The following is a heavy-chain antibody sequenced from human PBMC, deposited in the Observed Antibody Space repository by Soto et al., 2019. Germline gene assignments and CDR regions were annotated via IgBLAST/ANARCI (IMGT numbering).Heavy chain of an antibody. CDR3: ARPRGQSEYSGFAY. J-gene: IGHJ4*02. CDR1: ENSLSNSW. D-gene: IGHD5-12*01. CDR2: IYPGDSDA. Sequence: GESLKISCKGSENSLSNSWIGWVRQMPGKGLEWMGIIYPGDSDAKYSPSFQGQVTISLDKSLTTAYLQWGSLKASDTAMYYCARPRGQSEYSGFAYWGQGTLVTVSS. V-gene: IGHV5-51*01.